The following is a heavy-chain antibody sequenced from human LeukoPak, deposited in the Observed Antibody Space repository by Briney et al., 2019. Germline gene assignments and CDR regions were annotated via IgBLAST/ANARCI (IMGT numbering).Heavy chain of an antibody. J-gene: IGHJ6*02. CDR2: IYSGGST. V-gene: IGHV3-66*01. Sequence: PGGSLRLSCAAPGFTVSSNYMSWVRQAPGKGLEWVSVIYSGGSTYYADSVKGRFTISRDNSKNTLYLQMNSLRAEDTAVYYCARDSVTNPYYYYGMDVWGQGTTVTVSS. CDR1: GFTVSSNY. CDR3: ARDSVTNPYYYYGMDV. D-gene: IGHD4-11*01.